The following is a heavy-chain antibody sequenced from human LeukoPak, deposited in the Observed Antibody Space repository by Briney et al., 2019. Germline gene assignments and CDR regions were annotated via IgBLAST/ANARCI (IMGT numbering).Heavy chain of an antibody. Sequence: GGSLRLSCAASGLTFTSYATNWVRQAPGRGLEWVSGISGSGGSTYYADSVRGRFTISRDNSKNTLYLQMNSLRAEDTAVYYCAKARYCSGGSCYSDYWGQGTLVTVSS. V-gene: IGHV3-23*01. J-gene: IGHJ4*02. CDR3: AKARYCSGGSCYSDY. D-gene: IGHD2-15*01. CDR1: GLTFTSYA. CDR2: ISGSGGST.